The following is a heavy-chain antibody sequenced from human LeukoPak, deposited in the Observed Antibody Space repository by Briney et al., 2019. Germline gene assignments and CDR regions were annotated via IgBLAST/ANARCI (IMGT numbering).Heavy chain of an antibody. Sequence: ASVKVSCKASGDTFSSHTINWVRQAPGQGLEWMGWISAYNGNTNYAQKLQGRVTITTDTSTSTAYMELRSLRSDDTAVYYCARTGTVERFLQDWGQGTLVTVSS. CDR3: ARTGTVERFLQD. D-gene: IGHD3-3*01. CDR1: GDTFSSHT. V-gene: IGHV1-18*04. CDR2: ISAYNGNT. J-gene: IGHJ4*02.